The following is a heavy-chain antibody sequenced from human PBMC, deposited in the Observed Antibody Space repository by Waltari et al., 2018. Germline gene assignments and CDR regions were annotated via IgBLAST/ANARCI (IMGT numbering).Heavy chain of an antibody. Sequence: EVQLVESGGGLVQPGGSLRLSCAASGFTFSSYWMSWVRQAPGKGLEWVANIKQEGSEKYYVDSVKGRFTISRDNAKNSLYLQMNSRRAEDTAVYYCARAFYGDPFDYWGQGTLVTVSS. CDR3: ARAFYGDPFDY. J-gene: IGHJ4*02. V-gene: IGHV3-7*01. CDR1: GFTFSSYW. D-gene: IGHD4-17*01. CDR2: IKQEGSEK.